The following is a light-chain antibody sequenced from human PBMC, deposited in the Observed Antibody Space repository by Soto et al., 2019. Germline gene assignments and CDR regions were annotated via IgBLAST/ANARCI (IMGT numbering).Light chain of an antibody. J-gene: IGLJ1*01. V-gene: IGLV2-14*01. CDR2: EVI. CDR3: LSYTSSGTYV. Sequence: QSVLTQPASVSGSPGQSITISCTGTSIDVDNYKYVSWYQQHPGKAPKLIIYEVINRPSGVSDRFSGSESGNTASLTISGLQPEDETDYYCLSYTSSGTYVFGTGTKLT. CDR1: SIDVDNYKY.